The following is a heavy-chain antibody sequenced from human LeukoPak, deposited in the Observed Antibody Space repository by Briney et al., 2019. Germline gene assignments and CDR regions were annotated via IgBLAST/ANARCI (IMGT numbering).Heavy chain of an antibody. CDR1: GGSISTSSFY. Sequence: SETLSLTCTVSGGSISTSSFYWGWIRQPPGKGLEWIGSIHYSGGTYYNPSLKSGVTISVDTSKNQSSLKVSSVTAADTAVYYCARYSGYATYWGQGTLVTVSS. CDR3: ARYSGYATY. J-gene: IGHJ4*02. D-gene: IGHD5-12*01. V-gene: IGHV4-39*01. CDR2: IHYSGGT.